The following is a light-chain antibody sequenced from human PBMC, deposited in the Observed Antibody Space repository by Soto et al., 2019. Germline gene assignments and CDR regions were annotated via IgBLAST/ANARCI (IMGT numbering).Light chain of an antibody. Sequence: EIVMTQSPATLSVSPGDRATLSCRASQSVFSSLAWFQQKPGQAPRLLIYGAATRATGIPARFSGSGSGTEFTLTISSLQYEDFAVYHCQQYHSWPAFGQGTK. V-gene: IGKV3-15*01. CDR1: QSVFSS. CDR2: GAA. CDR3: QQYHSWPA. J-gene: IGKJ1*01.